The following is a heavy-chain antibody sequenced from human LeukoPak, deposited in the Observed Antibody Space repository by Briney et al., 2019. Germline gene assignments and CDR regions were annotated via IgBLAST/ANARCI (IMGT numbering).Heavy chain of an antibody. CDR2: INPSGDST. D-gene: IGHD1-26*01. J-gene: IGHJ6*02. Sequence: ASVKVSCKASGYTFTSYYMHWVRQAPGQGLEWMGTINPSGDSTSYAQKFQGRVTMTRDTSTSTVYMELSSLRSEDTAVYYCARDLVRRSYYYGMDVWGQGTTVTVSS. V-gene: IGHV1-46*01. CDR1: GYTFTSYY. CDR3: ARDLVRRSYYYGMDV.